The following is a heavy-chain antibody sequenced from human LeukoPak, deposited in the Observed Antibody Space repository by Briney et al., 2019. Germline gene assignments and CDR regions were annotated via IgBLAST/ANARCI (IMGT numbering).Heavy chain of an antibody. Sequence: ASVTVSCKASGYTLTSYGISWVRQAPGRGLEWMGWISAYNGNTNYAQKLQGRVTMTTDTSTSTAYMELRSLRSDDTAVYYCARDRRVAVAENFDYWGQGTLVTVSS. CDR1: GYTLTSYG. CDR3: ARDRRVAVAENFDY. J-gene: IGHJ4*02. V-gene: IGHV1-18*01. D-gene: IGHD6-19*01. CDR2: ISAYNGNT.